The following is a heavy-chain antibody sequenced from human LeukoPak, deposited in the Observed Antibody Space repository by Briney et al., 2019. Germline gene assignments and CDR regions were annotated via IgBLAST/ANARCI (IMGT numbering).Heavy chain of an antibody. D-gene: IGHD2-2*01. Sequence: GESLKISCKGSGYSFTSYWIGWVRQMPGKGLEWMGIIYPGDSDTRYSPSFQGQVTISADKSISTAYLQWSSLKASDTAMYYCARHRGAGCSSTSCYNLPYYMDVWGKGTTVTVSS. J-gene: IGHJ6*03. V-gene: IGHV5-51*01. CDR3: ARHRGAGCSSTSCYNLPYYMDV. CDR1: GYSFTSYW. CDR2: IYPGDSDT.